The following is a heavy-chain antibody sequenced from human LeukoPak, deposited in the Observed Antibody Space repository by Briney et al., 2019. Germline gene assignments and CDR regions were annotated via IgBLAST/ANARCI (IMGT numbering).Heavy chain of an antibody. CDR1: GFTVSSNY. D-gene: IGHD3-22*01. CDR2: IYSGGTT. V-gene: IGHV3-66*01. J-gene: IGHJ4*02. CDR3: ARGRVRYDSSGYYYPVDY. Sequence: GGSLRLSCTVSGFTVSSNYMSWVRQAPGKGLEWVSVIYSGGTTYYADSVKGTFTISRDNSKNTLYLQMNSLRGEDTAVYYCARGRVRYDSSGYYYPVDYWGQGTLVTVSS.